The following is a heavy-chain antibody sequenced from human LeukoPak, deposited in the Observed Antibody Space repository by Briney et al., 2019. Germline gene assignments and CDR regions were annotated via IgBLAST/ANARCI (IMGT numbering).Heavy chain of an antibody. J-gene: IGHJ4*02. CDR3: AKVKYSYGSGIVDY. Sequence: PGRSLRLSCAASGFTFSSYGMHWVRQAPGKGLEWVAVIWYDGSNKYYADSVKGRFTISRDNSKNTLYLQMNSLRAEDTAVYYCAKVKYSYGSGIVDYWGQGTLVTVSS. D-gene: IGHD5-18*01. CDR2: IWYDGSNK. CDR1: GFTFSSYG. V-gene: IGHV3-33*06.